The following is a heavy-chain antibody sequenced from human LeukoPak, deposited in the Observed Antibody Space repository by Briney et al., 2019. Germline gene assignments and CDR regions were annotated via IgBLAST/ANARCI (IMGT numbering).Heavy chain of an antibody. CDR3: ARAIFGVVIHFDY. Sequence: SVKVSCKASGGTFSSYAISWVRQAPGQGLEWXGGIIPIFGTANXAQXXXGRVTITADESTSTAYMELSSLRSEDTAVYYCARAIFGVVIHFDYWGQGTLVTVSS. CDR2: IIPIFGTA. D-gene: IGHD3-3*01. J-gene: IGHJ4*02. CDR1: GGTFSSYA. V-gene: IGHV1-69*13.